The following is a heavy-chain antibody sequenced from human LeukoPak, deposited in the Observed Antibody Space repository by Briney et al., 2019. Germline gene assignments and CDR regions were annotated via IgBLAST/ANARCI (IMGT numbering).Heavy chain of an antibody. CDR2: INPNSGGT. D-gene: IGHD1-1*01. J-gene: IGHJ3*02. Sequence: ASVKVSCKASGYTFTGHYMHRVRQAPGQGLEWMGWINPNSGGTNYAQKFQGRVTMTRDTSISTAYMELSRLRSDDTAVYYCAKDRARVGTMVDAFDMWGQGTMVTVSS. V-gene: IGHV1-2*02. CDR3: AKDRARVGTMVDAFDM. CDR1: GYTFTGHY.